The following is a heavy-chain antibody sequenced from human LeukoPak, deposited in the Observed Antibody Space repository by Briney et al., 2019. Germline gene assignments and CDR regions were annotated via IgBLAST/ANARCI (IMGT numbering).Heavy chain of an antibody. J-gene: IGHJ6*03. Sequence: SETLSLTCTVSGGSISSSSYYWGWIRQPPGKGLEWIGSIYYSGSTYYNPSLKSRVTISVDTSKNQFSLKLSSVTAADTAVYYCARRSIHYYYMDVWGKGTTVTVSS. CDR3: ARRSIHYYYMDV. CDR1: GGSISSSSYY. V-gene: IGHV4-39*07. CDR2: IYYSGST.